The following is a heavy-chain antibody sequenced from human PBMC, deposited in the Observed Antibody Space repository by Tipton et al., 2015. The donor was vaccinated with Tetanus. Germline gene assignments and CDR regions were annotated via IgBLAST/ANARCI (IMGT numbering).Heavy chain of an antibody. CDR1: GFSFSSYW. CDR3: ASTASCSY. V-gene: IGHV3-7*01. D-gene: IGHD3-10*02. CDR2: IKRDGSEK. J-gene: IGHJ4*02. Sequence: SLRLSCAASGFSFSSYWMTWVRQAPGKGLEWVANIKRDGSEKFYVESVKGRFTISRDNARNSLYLQMNSLGAEDTAVYFCASTASCSYWGKGTLVTVSS.